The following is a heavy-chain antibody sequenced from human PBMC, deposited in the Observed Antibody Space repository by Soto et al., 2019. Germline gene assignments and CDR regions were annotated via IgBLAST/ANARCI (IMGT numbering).Heavy chain of an antibody. D-gene: IGHD4-17*01. Sequence: GSLRLSCSASGFTFSMFSMHWDRQAPGKGLEYVSGISSNGDSTYYADSVKGRFTISRDNSKNTLYLQMSSLRAVDTAVYYCVHPRSTVQIPPTWGQGTLVTVSS. V-gene: IGHV3-64D*06. CDR1: GFTFSMFS. CDR3: VHPRSTVQIPPT. CDR2: ISSNGDST. J-gene: IGHJ5*02.